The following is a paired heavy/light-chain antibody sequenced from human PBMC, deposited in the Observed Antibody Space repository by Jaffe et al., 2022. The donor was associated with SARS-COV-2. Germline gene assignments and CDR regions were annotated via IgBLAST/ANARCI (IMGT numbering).Heavy chain of an antibody. CDR3: ARQGGYCSSSPCASAATAFDD. V-gene: IGHV3-23*01. CDR1: GFAYATYA. Sequence: ELQLLGSGGHLVQPEGSLRLSCAASGFAYATYAMTWVRQAPGKGLDWVSSISPDGVYIYYADSVKGRFTISRDNSKNTLFLQMNSLRVDDSAVYYCARQGGYCSSSPCASAATAFDDWGQGTPVTVSS. D-gene: IGHD2-2*01. J-gene: IGHJ4*02. CDR2: ISPDGVYI.
Light chain of an antibody. CDR1: QSVTSD. V-gene: IGKV3-15*01. Sequence: EIVMTQSPATLSVSPGERATLSCRASQSVTSDVAWYQQKPGQAPTLLIYDSSTRATGIPARFRGSASGTEFTLAISSLQSEDFAFYYCQQYHNWPVTFGGGTKVEIK. CDR2: DSS. CDR3: QQYHNWPVT. J-gene: IGKJ4*01.